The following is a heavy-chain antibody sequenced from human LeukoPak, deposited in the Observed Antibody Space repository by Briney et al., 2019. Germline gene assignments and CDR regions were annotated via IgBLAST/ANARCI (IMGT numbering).Heavy chain of an antibody. Sequence: GGSLRLSCAASGFPFSDYYMNWVRQAPGKGLEWVSAISSSSTYIYYADSVKGRFTISRDNAENSLYLQMDSLRPEDTAVYHCVRADGRSYGLFDSWGRGTLVIVSS. CDR3: VRADGRSYGLFDS. CDR2: ISSSSTYI. CDR1: GFPFSDYY. D-gene: IGHD5-18*01. V-gene: IGHV3-21*06. J-gene: IGHJ4*02.